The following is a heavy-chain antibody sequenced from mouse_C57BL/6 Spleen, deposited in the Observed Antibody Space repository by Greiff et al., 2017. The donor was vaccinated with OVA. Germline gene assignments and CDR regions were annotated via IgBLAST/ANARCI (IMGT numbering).Heavy chain of an antibody. D-gene: IGHD5-1*01. CDR3: ARRVLGYFDV. J-gene: IGHJ1*03. V-gene: IGHV1-61*01. Sequence: VQLQQPGAELVRPGSSVKLSCKASGYTFTSYWMDWVKQRPGQGLEWIGNIYPSDSATHYNQKFKDKATLTVDKSSSTAYMQLSSLTSEDSAVYYCARRVLGYFDVWGTGTTVTVSS. CDR2: IYPSDSAT. CDR1: GYTFTSYW.